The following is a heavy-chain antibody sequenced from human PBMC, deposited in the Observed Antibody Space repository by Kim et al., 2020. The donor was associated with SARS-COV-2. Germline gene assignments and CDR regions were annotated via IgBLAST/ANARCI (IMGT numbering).Heavy chain of an antibody. V-gene: IGHV3-23*01. Sequence: GGSLRLSCVASGFTFDTYAMSWVRQAPGKGLEWVSVISGNGVNKFYADSVRGRFTISRDDSKHTVYLQMNSLRDEDTALYYCAKVVVMDGYNYFYYYGMDVWGQGTAVTASS. J-gene: IGHJ6*02. CDR1: GFTFDTYA. D-gene: IGHD3-22*01. CDR3: AKVVVMDGYNYFYYYGMDV. CDR2: ISGNGVNK.